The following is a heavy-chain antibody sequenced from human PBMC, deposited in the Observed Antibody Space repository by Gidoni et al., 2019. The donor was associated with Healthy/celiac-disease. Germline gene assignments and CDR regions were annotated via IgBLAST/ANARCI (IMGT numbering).Heavy chain of an antibody. Sequence: QVQLVESGGGVVQPGRSLRLSCAASGFPFSSYAMHWVRQAPGKGLEWVAVISYDGSNKYYADSVKGRFTISRDNSKNTLYLQMNSLRAEDTAVYYCARGGAARAYYYYYYYMDVWGKGTTVTVSS. CDR3: ARGGAARAYYYYYYYMDV. CDR2: ISYDGSNK. D-gene: IGHD6-6*01. CDR1: GFPFSSYA. V-gene: IGHV3-30-3*01. J-gene: IGHJ6*03.